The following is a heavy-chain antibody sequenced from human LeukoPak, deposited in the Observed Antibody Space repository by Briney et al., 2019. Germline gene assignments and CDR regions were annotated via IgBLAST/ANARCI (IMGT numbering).Heavy chain of an antibody. CDR3: ARDQYSDSSGSTGDALDI. CDR2: ISSSSSYI. CDR1: GFTFSSYS. V-gene: IGHV3-21*01. D-gene: IGHD3-22*01. J-gene: IGHJ3*02. Sequence: PGGSLRLSCAASGFTFSSYSMNWVRQAPGKGLEWVSSISSSSSYIYYADSVKGRFTISRDNAKNSLYLQMNSLRAEDTAVYYCARDQYSDSSGSTGDALDIWGQGTMVTVSS.